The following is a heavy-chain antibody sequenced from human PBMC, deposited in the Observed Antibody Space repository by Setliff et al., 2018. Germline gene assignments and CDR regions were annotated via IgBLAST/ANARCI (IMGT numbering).Heavy chain of an antibody. CDR2: IYTSGNT. Sequence: SETLSLTCTVSGGSISGYYWGWIRQPPGKGLEWIGNIYTSGNTNYNPSLKSRVSISVDTSKNQFSLKLRSVTAADTAVYYCARVGSSSWYGGGFDIWGQGTMVTVSS. CDR3: ARVGSSSWYGGGFDI. J-gene: IGHJ3*02. D-gene: IGHD6-13*01. CDR1: GGSISGYY. V-gene: IGHV4-4*08.